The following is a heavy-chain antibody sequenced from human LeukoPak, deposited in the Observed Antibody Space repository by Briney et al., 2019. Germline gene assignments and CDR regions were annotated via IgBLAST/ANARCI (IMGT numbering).Heavy chain of an antibody. CDR1: GFTFSSYW. D-gene: IGHD5-18*01. CDR2: IKQDGSEK. CDR3: ARVLDGYSYGPFDY. Sequence: GSLRLSCAASGFTFSSYWMCWVRQAPGKGLEWVANIKQDGSEKYYVDSVKGRFTISRDNAKNSLYLQMNSLRAEDTAVYYCARVLDGYSYGPFDYWGQGTLVTVSS. J-gene: IGHJ4*02. V-gene: IGHV3-7*05.